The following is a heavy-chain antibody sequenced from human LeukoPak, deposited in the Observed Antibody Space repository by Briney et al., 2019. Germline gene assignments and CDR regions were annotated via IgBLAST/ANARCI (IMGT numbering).Heavy chain of an antibody. J-gene: IGHJ5*02. CDR3: AKDRQQQLVNWFDP. CDR1: GFTFSSYG. D-gene: IGHD6-13*01. CDR2: IRYDGSNK. V-gene: IGHV3-30*02. Sequence: GGSLRLSCAASGFTFSSYGMHWVRQAPGKGLEWVAFIRYDGSNKYYADSVKGRFAISRDNSKNTLYLQMNSLRAEDTAVYYCAKDRQQQLVNWFDPWGQGTLVTVPS.